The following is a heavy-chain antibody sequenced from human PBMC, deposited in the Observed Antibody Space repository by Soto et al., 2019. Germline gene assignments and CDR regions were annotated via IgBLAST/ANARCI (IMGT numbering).Heavy chain of an antibody. V-gene: IGHV1-46*01. D-gene: IGHD2-21*02. CDR1: GDTFTDYY. CDR2: VNPSGGHT. CDR3: ARGGHVVVVTAALDC. Sequence: QVQLMQSGAEVKKPGASVKVSCKASGDTFTDYYIHWVRQAPGQGLEWLGTVNPSGGHTTYAQHFLGRVARTRDTSTSTLYMELTSLTSDVTAICYCARGGHVVVVTAALDCWGQGTLVTDSS. J-gene: IGHJ4*02.